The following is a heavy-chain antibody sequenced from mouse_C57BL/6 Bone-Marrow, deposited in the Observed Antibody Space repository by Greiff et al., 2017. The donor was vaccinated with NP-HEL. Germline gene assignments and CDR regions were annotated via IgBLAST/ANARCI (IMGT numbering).Heavy chain of an antibody. CDR2: IWWDDDK. D-gene: IGHD2-4*01. V-gene: IGHV8-8*01. CDR3: ARGAYYDYDVGFAY. J-gene: IGHJ3*01. CDR1: GFSLSTFGMG. Sequence: QVTLKVCGPGILQPSQTLSLTCSFSGFSLSTFGMGVGWIRQPSGKGLEWLAHIWWDDDKYYNPALKSRLTISKDTSKNQVFLKIANVDTADTATYYCARGAYYDYDVGFAYWGQGTLVTVSA.